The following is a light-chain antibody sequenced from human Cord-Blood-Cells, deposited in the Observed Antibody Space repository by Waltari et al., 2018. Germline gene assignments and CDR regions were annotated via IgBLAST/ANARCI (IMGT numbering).Light chain of an antibody. J-gene: IGKJ5*01. CDR1: QSVSSY. CDR2: DAS. V-gene: IGKV3-11*01. CDR3: QQRSNWLT. Sequence: EIVLTQSPATLSLSPGERATRSCRASQSVSSYLAWYQTKPGQAPRLLIYDASNRATGIPARFSGSGSGTDFTLTISSLEPEDFAVYYCQQRSNWLTFGQGTRLEIK.